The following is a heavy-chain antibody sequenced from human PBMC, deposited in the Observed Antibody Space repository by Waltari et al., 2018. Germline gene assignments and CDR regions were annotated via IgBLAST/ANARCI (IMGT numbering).Heavy chain of an antibody. CDR2: LYYSGST. J-gene: IGHJ4*02. V-gene: IGHV4-39*07. CDR1: GGSISSSSYY. D-gene: IGHD1-26*01. Sequence: QLQLQESGPGLVKPSETLSLTCTVSGGSISSSSYYWGWIRQPPGKGLDWIGSLYYSGSTSQNPSPKSRVTISVDTSKNQLSRKLSSVTAADTAVYYCARDRIVGATVDYWGQGTLVTVSS. CDR3: ARDRIVGATVDY.